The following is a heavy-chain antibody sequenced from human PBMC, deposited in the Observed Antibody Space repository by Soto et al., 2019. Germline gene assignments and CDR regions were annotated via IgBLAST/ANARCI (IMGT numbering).Heavy chain of an antibody. D-gene: IGHD5-12*01. CDR1: GLTLSRYI. CDR2: ISDGGAT. CDR3: TRYMRADV. Sequence: GGSLRLSCAASGLTLSRYILNWVRQAPGKGLEWVSGISDGGATYYADSVRGRFTIFRDNSKNTLYLLMSSLSADDTAVYYCTRYMRADVWGKGTKVTVSS. V-gene: IGHV3-23*01. J-gene: IGHJ6*04.